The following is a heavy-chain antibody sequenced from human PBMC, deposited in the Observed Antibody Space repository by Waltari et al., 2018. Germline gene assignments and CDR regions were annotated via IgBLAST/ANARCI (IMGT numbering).Heavy chain of an antibody. CDR2: IYHSGST. J-gene: IGHJ4*02. CDR3: ASKEVSTFGGVATFDY. D-gene: IGHD3-16*01. Sequence: QVQLQESGPGLVKPSGTLSLTCAVSGGSISSSNWWSWVRQPPGKGLEWIGEIYHSGSTNYDPSLKSRVTKSVDKSKNQFSLKLSSVTAADTAVYYCASKEVSTFGGVATFDYRGQGTLVTVSS. CDR1: GGSISSSNW. V-gene: IGHV4-4*02.